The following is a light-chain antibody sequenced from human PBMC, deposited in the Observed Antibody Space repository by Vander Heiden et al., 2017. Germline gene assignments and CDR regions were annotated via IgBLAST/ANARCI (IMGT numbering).Light chain of an antibody. Sequence: QPVVTQEPSVTVSPGGPVTLTCASSPGAVTTGYYPNWFQQKPGQAPRPLIYSTDRKYSWTPARFSGSLLGGKAVLTVSGVQPEDEAEYYCLVYASAGAYVFGTGTKVTVL. CDR1: PGAVTTGYY. V-gene: IGLV7-43*01. CDR3: LVYASAGAYV. J-gene: IGLJ1*01. CDR2: STD.